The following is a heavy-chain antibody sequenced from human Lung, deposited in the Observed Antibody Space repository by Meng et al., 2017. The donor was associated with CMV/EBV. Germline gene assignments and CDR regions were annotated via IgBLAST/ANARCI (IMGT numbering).Heavy chain of an antibody. V-gene: IGHV3-30*02. J-gene: IGHJ6*02. CDR3: AIVVLAYHYGPAGGMDV. Sequence: PCEASGFSFSTYPLHWVRQAPGKGLEWVAFVRHDNTYPYYGDSVKARFTIFRDNAQTTLYLQMPSLRADDTAVYFCAIVVLAYHYGPAGGMDVWGQGXTVTVSS. D-gene: IGHD3-10*01. CDR1: GFSFSTYP. CDR2: VRHDNTYP.